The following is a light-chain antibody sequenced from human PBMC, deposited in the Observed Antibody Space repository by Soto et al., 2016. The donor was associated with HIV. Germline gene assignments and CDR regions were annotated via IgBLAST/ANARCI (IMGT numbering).Light chain of an antibody. CDR1: NLGNTY. CDR2: RDT. Sequence: SYELTQPPSVSVSPGQTASITCSGRNLGNTYASWYQQKPGQSPLMVIYRDTKRPSGIPERFSGSNSGNTATLTISRVEAGDEADYYCQVWDSSSDHWVFGGGTKLTVL. CDR3: QVWDSSSDHWV. V-gene: IGLV3-1*01. J-gene: IGLJ3*02.